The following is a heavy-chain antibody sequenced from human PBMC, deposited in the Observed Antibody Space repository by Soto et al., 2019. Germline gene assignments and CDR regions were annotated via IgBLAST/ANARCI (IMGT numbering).Heavy chain of an antibody. D-gene: IGHD4-17*01. J-gene: IGHJ6*02. V-gene: IGHV3-53*01. CDR1: GFTVSSNY. CDR2: IYSGGST. Sequence: GGSLRLSCAASGFTVSSNYMSWVRQAPGKGLEWVSVIYSGGSTYYADSMKGRFTISRDNSKNTLYLQMNSLRAEDTAVYYCARVPTTTVDIYYYYGMDVWGQGTTVTVSS. CDR3: ARVPTTTVDIYYYYGMDV.